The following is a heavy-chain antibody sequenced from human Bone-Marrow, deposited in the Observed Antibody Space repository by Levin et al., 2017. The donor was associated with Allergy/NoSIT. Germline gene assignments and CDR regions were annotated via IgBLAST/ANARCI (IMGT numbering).Heavy chain of an antibody. V-gene: IGHV4-59*01. Sequence: SETLSLTCVVSGGPISSYYWSWIRQTPGKGLEWIGYIHYRKNANYNPSLEGRVSLSLDKSANQFSLKLTSVTAADTAVYYCARDVDNSGWFYFDYWGQGILVTVSS. CDR1: GGPISSYY. J-gene: IGHJ4*02. CDR2: IHYRKNA. CDR3: ARDVDNSGWFYFDY. D-gene: IGHD6-19*01.